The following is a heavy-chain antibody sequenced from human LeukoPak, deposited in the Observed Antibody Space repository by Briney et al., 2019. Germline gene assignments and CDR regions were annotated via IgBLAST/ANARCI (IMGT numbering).Heavy chain of an antibody. V-gene: IGHV4-34*01. J-gene: IGHJ6*03. Sequence: PSETLSLTCAVYGGSFSGYYWSWIRQPPGRGLEWIGEINHSGSTNYNPSLKSRVTISVDTSKNQFSLKLSSVTAADTAVYYCARRYYMDVWGKGTTVTVSS. CDR1: GGSFSGYY. CDR3: ARRYYMDV. CDR2: INHSGST.